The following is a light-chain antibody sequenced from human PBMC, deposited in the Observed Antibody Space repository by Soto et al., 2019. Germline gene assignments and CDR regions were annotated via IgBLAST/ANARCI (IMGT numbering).Light chain of an antibody. CDR1: QNINIF. V-gene: IGKV1-39*01. CDR2: AAS. Sequence: IQVTQSPSALSSSVWYRFTITCRTSQNINIFLNWYQQKPGRAPMVVISAASNLESGVPSRFSGRGSGRQFTLTISNLQPGDSALYFCQDPSPPPLAFGGGTKVDIK. CDR3: QDPSPPPLA. J-gene: IGKJ4*01.